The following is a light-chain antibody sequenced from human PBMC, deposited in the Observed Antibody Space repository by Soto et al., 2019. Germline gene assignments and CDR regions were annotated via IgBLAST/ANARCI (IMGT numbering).Light chain of an antibody. CDR2: GAS. CDR3: QQYVSSLSIT. J-gene: IGKJ5*01. Sequence: EIVLTQSPGTLSLSPGERATLSCRASQSVSSCFLACYQQKPGQSPSLLIYGASSRASGFLYSFIGSVFGAAFTLTFSRLEPEDFAVYYCQQYVSSLSITFGQGTRLEIK. V-gene: IGKV3-20*01. CDR1: QSVSSCF.